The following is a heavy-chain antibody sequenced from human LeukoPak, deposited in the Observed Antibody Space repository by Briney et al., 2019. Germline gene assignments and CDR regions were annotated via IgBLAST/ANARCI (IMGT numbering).Heavy chain of an antibody. CDR1: GFTFSSYA. J-gene: IGHJ1*01. Sequence: PGGSLRLSCAASGFTFSSYAMSWVRQAPGKGLEWVSAISGSGGSTYYADSVKGRFTISRDNSKNTLYLQMNSLRAEDTAVYYCAKDVLTIAAAGTPRWFQHWGQGTLVTVSS. CDR2: ISGSGGST. D-gene: IGHD6-13*01. CDR3: AKDVLTIAAAGTPRWFQH. V-gene: IGHV3-23*01.